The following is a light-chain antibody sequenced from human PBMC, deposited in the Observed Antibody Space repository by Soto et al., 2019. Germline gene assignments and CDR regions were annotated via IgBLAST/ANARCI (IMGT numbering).Light chain of an antibody. Sequence: DIQMTQSPSSLSASVGDRVTITCQASQDISNYLNWYQQKPGKAPKLLTFNASNVETGVHSRFSGSGSRTDFTFTNHNLQAEDAATYYCQQYEDLPLTFGGGTKVGIK. J-gene: IGKJ4*01. CDR2: NAS. CDR1: QDISNY. V-gene: IGKV1-33*01. CDR3: QQYEDLPLT.